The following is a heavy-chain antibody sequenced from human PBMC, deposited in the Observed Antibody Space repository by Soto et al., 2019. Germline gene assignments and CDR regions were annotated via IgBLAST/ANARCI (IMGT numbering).Heavy chain of an antibody. V-gene: IGHV5-51*01. J-gene: IGHJ6*02. D-gene: IGHD6-6*01. CDR3: ARTRSFTLGFYYDGMDV. Sequence: HGESLKISCQGSGYSFASYWIGWLRRMPGKDLEWMGIIYPGDSDTRYSPSFQGQVTISADKSLRTAYLQWTSLKASDTALYYCARTRSFTLGFYYDGMDVWGQGTTVTVS. CDR1: GYSFASYW. CDR2: IYPGDSDT.